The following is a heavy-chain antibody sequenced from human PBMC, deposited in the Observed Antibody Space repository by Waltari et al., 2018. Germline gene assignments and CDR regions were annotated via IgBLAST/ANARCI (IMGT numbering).Heavy chain of an antibody. V-gene: IGHV1-69-2*01. CDR1: GYTFTEYY. J-gene: IGHJ4*02. Sequence: EVQLVQSGAEVKKPGATVKISCKASGYTFTEYYMHWVQQAPGKGLEWVGRIDPEDGETKYAEKFQGRATITADTSIDTVYMELNSLRSEDTAVYYCARSRAAGTGRFDYWGQGTLVTVSS. CDR3: ARSRAAGTGRFDY. D-gene: IGHD6-13*01. CDR2: IDPEDGET.